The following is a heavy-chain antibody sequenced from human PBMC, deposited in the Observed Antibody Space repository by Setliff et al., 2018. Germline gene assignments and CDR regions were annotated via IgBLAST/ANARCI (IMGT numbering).Heavy chain of an antibody. V-gene: IGHV2-5*02. CDR3: AHRRGDYYDGSGYYYDY. D-gene: IGHD3-22*01. J-gene: IGHJ4*02. Sequence: SGPTLVNPTQTLTLTCTFSGFSLSTRGVGVGWIRQPPGRALEWLALIYWDDDKRYSPSLKSRLTITKDTSKNQVVLTMTNMDPVDTATYYCAHRRGDYYDGSGYYYDYWGQGTLVTVS. CDR2: IYWDDDK. CDR1: GFSLSTRGVG.